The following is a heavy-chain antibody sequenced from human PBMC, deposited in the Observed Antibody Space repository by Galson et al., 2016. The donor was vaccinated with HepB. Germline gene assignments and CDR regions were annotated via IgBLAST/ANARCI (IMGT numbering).Heavy chain of an antibody. CDR1: GGSIGTYY. Sequence: SETLSLTCSVSGGSIGTYYWSWIRQTPGKGLEWIGHVYYSGDTNYNPSLRSRVSISLDKSKNRFSLILISVTAADTAVYYCARALRYCSGDSCYRWFDPWGQGTLVTVSA. V-gene: IGHV4-59*01. CDR2: VYYSGDT. CDR3: ARALRYCSGDSCYRWFDP. J-gene: IGHJ5*02. D-gene: IGHD2-15*01.